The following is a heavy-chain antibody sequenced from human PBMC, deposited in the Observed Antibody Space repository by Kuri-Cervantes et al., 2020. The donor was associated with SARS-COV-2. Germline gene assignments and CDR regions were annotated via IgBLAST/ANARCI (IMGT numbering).Heavy chain of an antibody. D-gene: IGHD3-3*01. Sequence: GESLKISCAASGFTFSNYAMSWVRQAPGKGLERVSAISGSGGSTYYADSVKGRFTISRDNSKNTLYLQMNSLRAEDTAVYYCARDQYDFWSGYLRGIGDVWGQGTTVTVSS. CDR2: ISGSGGST. CDR1: GFTFSNYA. CDR3: ARDQYDFWSGYLRGIGDV. J-gene: IGHJ6*02. V-gene: IGHV3-23*01.